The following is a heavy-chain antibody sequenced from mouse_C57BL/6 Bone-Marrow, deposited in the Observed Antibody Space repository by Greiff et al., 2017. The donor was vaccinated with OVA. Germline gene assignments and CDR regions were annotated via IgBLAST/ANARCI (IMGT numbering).Heavy chain of an antibody. Sequence: QVQLQQPGAELVKPGASVKLSCKASGYPFTSYWMHWVKQRPGQGLEWIGMIHPTSGSPNYTEKFKSKATLPVDKTSSTAYMQLSRLTSEDSAVYYCARYYYGSESFDDWGKGTTLTVSS. V-gene: IGHV1-64*01. CDR1: GYPFTSYW. D-gene: IGHD1-1*01. CDR3: ARYYYGSESFDD. J-gene: IGHJ2*01. CDR2: IHPTSGSP.